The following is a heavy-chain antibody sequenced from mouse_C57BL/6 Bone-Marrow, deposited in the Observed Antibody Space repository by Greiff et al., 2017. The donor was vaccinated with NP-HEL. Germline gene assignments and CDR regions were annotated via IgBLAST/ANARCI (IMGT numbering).Heavy chain of an antibody. V-gene: IGHV1-69*01. Sequence: QVQLQQPGAELVMPGASVKLSCKASGYTFTSYWMHWVKQRPGQGLEWIGEIDPSDSYTNYNQKFKGKSTLTVDKSSSTAYMQLSSLTSEDSAVYYCAREGNWDGAWFAYWGQGTLVTVST. D-gene: IGHD4-1*01. J-gene: IGHJ3*01. CDR3: AREGNWDGAWFAY. CDR1: GYTFTSYW. CDR2: IDPSDSYT.